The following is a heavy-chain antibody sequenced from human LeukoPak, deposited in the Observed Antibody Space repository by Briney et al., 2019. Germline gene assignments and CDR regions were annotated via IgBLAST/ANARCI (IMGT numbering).Heavy chain of an antibody. V-gene: IGHV4-61*02. Sequence: PSETLSLTCTVSGGSISSGNYYWSRIRQPAGKGLEWIGRIYTSGSTNYNPSLKSRVTISVDTSKNQFSLKLSSVTAADTAVYYCARETVVVSWFDPWGQGTLVTVSS. J-gene: IGHJ5*02. D-gene: IGHD2-2*01. CDR2: IYTSGST. CDR3: ARETVVVSWFDP. CDR1: GGSISSGNYY.